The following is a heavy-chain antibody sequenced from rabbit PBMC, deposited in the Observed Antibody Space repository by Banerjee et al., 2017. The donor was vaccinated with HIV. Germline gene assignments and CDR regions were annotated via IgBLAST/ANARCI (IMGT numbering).Heavy chain of an antibody. CDR1: GIDFSSSYY. CDR3: ARESASSGGTWGGL. J-gene: IGHJ6*01. D-gene: IGHD1-1*01. V-gene: IGHV1S40*01. Sequence: QSLVESGGDLVKPGASLTLTCTASGIDFSSSYYMCWVRQAPGKGLEWIACIAAVSGGSTYYASWAKGRFTISKTSSTTVTLQMTSLTAADTATYFCARESASSGGTWGGLWGPGTLVTVS. CDR2: IAAVSGGST.